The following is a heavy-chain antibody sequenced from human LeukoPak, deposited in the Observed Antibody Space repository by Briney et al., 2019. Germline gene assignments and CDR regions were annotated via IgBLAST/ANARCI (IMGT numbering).Heavy chain of an antibody. V-gene: IGHV4-39*01. J-gene: IGHJ3*02. CDR1: SGSISSSSYY. D-gene: IGHD3-22*01. CDR3: ARQERGYDGSGHRAFDI. CDR2: IYYSGST. Sequence: PSETLSLTCAVSSGSISSSSYYWGWIRQPPGKGLEWIGSIYYSGSTYYDPSLKSRVTLSVDTSNNQFSLKLRSVTAAGTAVYYCARQERGYDGSGHRAFDIWGQGTMVTISS.